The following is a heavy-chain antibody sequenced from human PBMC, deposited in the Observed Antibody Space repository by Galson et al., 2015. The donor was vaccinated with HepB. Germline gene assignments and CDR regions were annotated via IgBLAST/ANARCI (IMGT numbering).Heavy chain of an antibody. CDR1: GFTFNDYS. J-gene: IGHJ4*02. CDR3: ARDRSNFEPLNYFDC. D-gene: IGHD4/OR15-4a*01. CDR2: ISFDGSDK. Sequence: SLRLSCAASGFTFNDYSLYWVRQAPGKGMEWLAVISFDGSDKYYADSVKGRFTISRDDSKNRVYLQMNSLRTEDTAVYHCARDRSNFEPLNYFDCWGQGTLVTVSS. V-gene: IGHV3-30*04.